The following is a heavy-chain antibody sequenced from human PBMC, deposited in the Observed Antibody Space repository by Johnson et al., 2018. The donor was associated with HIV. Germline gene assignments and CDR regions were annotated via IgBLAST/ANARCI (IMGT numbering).Heavy chain of an antibody. CDR1: GFTFSSYA. D-gene: IGHD3-10*01. Sequence: VQLLESGGGVVQPGRSLRLSCAASGFTFSSYAMHWVRQAPGKGLEWVAVISYDGSNKYYADSVKGRFTISRDNSKNTLYLQMNSLRAEDTAVYYCARDYHPRAKRSCFDIWGQGTMVTVSS. CDR3: ARDYHPRAKRSCFDI. J-gene: IGHJ3*02. CDR2: ISYDGSNK. V-gene: IGHV3-30-3*01.